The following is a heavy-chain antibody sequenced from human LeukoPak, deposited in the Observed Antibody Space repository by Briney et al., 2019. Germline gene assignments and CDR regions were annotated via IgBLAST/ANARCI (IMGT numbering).Heavy chain of an antibody. D-gene: IGHD3-16*01. Sequence: GGSLRLSCAASGFTFSSYAMSWVRQAPGEGLQWVSSFSGSGGSTYYADSVKGRFTISRDNFKNTVSLQLNSLRAEDTAMYYCAKDDDWGRFNHWGQGTLVTVSS. V-gene: IGHV3-23*01. CDR2: FSGSGGST. CDR1: GFTFSSYA. J-gene: IGHJ1*01. CDR3: AKDDDWGRFNH.